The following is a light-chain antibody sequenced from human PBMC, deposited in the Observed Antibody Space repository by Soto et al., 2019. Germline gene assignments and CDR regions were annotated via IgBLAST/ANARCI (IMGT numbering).Light chain of an antibody. CDR2: GAS. CDR1: QNIGSN. Sequence: EVVMTQSPATLSASPGERVILSCRASQNIGSNLAWYQQRPGQAPRLLMYGASTRATETPARFNGSGSATDFTLTISSLQSEDFAVYYCQQYNNWPPYTFGQGTKVDIK. J-gene: IGKJ2*01. V-gene: IGKV3-15*01. CDR3: QQYNNWPPYT.